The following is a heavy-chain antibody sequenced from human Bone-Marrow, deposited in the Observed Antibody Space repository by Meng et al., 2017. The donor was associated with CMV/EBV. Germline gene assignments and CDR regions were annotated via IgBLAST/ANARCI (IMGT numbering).Heavy chain of an antibody. V-gene: IGHV3-74*01. CDR3: ARARVVVPAAMAY. CDR1: GFTFSSYW. D-gene: IGHD2-2*01. CDR2: INSDGSST. Sequence: GGFLRLSCAASGFTFSSYWMHWVRQAPGKGLGWVSRINSDGSSTSYADSVKGRFTISRDNAKNTLYLQMNSLRAEDTAVYYCARARVVVPAAMAYWGQGTLVTVSS. J-gene: IGHJ4*02.